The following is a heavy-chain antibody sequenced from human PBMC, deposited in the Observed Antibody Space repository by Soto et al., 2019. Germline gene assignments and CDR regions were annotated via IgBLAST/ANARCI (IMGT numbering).Heavy chain of an antibody. Sequence: SVKVSCKASGGTFSSYAISWVRQAPGQGLEGMGGIIPIFGTANYAQKVKGRVTITADESTSTAYMELSSLRSEDTAVYYCARYFRPATVYDAFDLWGQGTMVTVSS. CDR3: ARYFRPATVYDAFDL. J-gene: IGHJ3*01. V-gene: IGHV1-69*13. CDR1: GGTFSSYA. D-gene: IGHD2-8*01. CDR2: IIPIFGTA.